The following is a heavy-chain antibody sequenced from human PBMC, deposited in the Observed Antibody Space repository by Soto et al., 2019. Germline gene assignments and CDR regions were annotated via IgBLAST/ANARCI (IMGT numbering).Heavy chain of an antibody. J-gene: IGHJ4*02. CDR3: ARGGSVYYDTGYYFDY. CDR1: GGSISNGGYY. Sequence: SETLSLTCTVSGGSISNGGYYWSWIRQHPGKGLEWIGYIYYSGSTYYNPSLKSRVTISVDTSKNQFSLKLSSVTAADTAVYYCARGGSVYYDTGYYFDYWGQGTLVTVSS. D-gene: IGHD3-22*01. V-gene: IGHV4-31*03. CDR2: IYYSGST.